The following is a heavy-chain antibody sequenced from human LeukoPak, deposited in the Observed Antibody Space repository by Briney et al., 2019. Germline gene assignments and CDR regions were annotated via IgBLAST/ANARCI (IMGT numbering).Heavy chain of an antibody. J-gene: IGHJ4*02. CDR2: IGQDGSGE. V-gene: IGHV3-7*01. D-gene: IGHD3-16*01. CDR1: GFTFSTYW. Sequence: GGSLRLSCAASGFTFSTYWMSWVRQAPGKGLEWLANIGQDGSGEYYGDSVKGRFTISRDNAKNSLYLQMNSLGVEDTAVYYCATGGGVHVHWGQGALVTVSS. CDR3: ATGGGVHVH.